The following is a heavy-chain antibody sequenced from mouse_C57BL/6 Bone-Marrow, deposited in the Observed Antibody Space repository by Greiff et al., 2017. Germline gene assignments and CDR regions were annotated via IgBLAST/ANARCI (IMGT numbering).Heavy chain of an antibody. V-gene: IGHV1-7*01. Sequence: VQLQQSGAELAKPGASVKLSCKASGYTFTSYWMHWVKQRPGQGLEWIGYIDPSSGCTKYNQKFKDKATLTADKSSSTAYMQLSSLTSEDSAVYYWARRWYNGGLDGYFDVWGTGTTVTVSS. D-gene: IGHD1-1*02. J-gene: IGHJ1*03. CDR2: IDPSSGCT. CDR3: ARRWYNGGLDGYFDV. CDR1: GYTFTSYW.